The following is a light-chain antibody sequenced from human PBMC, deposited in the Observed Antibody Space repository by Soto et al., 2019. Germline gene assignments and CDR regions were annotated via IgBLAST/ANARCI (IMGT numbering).Light chain of an antibody. CDR3: GSWDSSLSDYV. V-gene: IGLV1-51*01. J-gene: IGLJ1*01. CDR1: SSNIGGNS. Sequence: VLTQPPSVSAAPGQKVTISCSGSSSNIGGNSVSWYQQLPGTAPKLLIYDDDKRPSGIPDRFSGSKSGTSATLGITGFQTGDEADYYCGSWDSSLSDYVLANGTKVT. CDR2: DDD.